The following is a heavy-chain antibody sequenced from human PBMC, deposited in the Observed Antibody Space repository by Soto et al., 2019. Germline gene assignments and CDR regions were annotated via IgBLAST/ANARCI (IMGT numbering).Heavy chain of an antibody. CDR3: GSLRGSSFVEH. J-gene: IGHJ4*02. CDR1: DDSINNANW. D-gene: IGHD2-2*01. CDR2: IYYRGDT. Sequence: QVQLQESGPGLVSPSDTLSLTCTVSDDSINNANWWVWVRQPPGKGLQWIGSIYYRGDTYYNPSRKSRLTISVDTSKNQFFLKLKSVTAVDTAVYYCGSLRGSSFVEHWGQGTLVTVSS. V-gene: IGHV4-28*07.